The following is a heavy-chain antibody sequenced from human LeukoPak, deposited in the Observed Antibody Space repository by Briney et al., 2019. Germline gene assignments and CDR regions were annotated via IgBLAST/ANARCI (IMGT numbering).Heavy chain of an antibody. V-gene: IGHV3-23*01. J-gene: IGHJ4*02. Sequence: GGSLRLSCAASGFTFSSYAMSWVRQAPGKGLEWVSAISGSGGSTYYADSVKGRFTISRDNSKNTLYLQMNSLRAEDTAVYYCAKDGGGSNYALPDYWGQGTLVTVSS. CDR3: AKDGGGSNYALPDY. CDR2: ISGSGGST. D-gene: IGHD1-26*01. CDR1: GFTFSSYA.